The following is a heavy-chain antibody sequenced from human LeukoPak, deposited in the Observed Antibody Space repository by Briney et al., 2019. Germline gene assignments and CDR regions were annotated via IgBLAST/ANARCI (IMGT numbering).Heavy chain of an antibody. D-gene: IGHD1-26*01. CDR3: AELHYESGSCRHFDY. J-gene: IGHJ4*02. V-gene: IGHV3-23*01. CDR2: ISGSGGST. CDR1: GFTFSSYA. Sequence: GGSLRLSCAASGFTFSSYAMSWVRQAPGKGLEWVSAISGSGGSTYYAGSVKGRFTISRDNSKNTLYLQMNSLRAEDTAVYYCAELHYESGSCRHFDYWGQGTLVTVSS.